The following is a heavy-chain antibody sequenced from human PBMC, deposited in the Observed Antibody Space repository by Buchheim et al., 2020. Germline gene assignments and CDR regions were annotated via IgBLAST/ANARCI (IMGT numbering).Heavy chain of an antibody. CDR1: GYSFTSYW. CDR2: IDPSDSYT. D-gene: IGHD6-13*01. V-gene: IGHV5-10-1*01. CDR3: ARHDSSSWYLVGNWFDP. J-gene: IGHJ5*02. Sequence: EVQLVQSGAEVKKPGESLRISWKGSGYSFTSYWISWVRQMPGKGLEWMGRIDPSDSYTNYSPSFQGHVTISADKSISTAYLQWSSLKASDTAMYYCARHDSSSWYLVGNWFDPWGQGTL.